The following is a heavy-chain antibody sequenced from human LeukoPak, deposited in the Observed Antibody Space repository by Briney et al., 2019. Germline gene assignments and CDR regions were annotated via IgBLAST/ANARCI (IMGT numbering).Heavy chain of an antibody. Sequence: PGRSLRLSCAASGFTFSNYPMHWVRQAPGKGLEWVAIISYDGNNKYYADSVKGRFIISRDNSKNTVSLQMNSLRVEDAAVYYCARANSSTWHYFDDWGQGTLVTVSS. CDR1: GFTFSNYP. V-gene: IGHV3-30-3*01. J-gene: IGHJ4*02. D-gene: IGHD6-13*01. CDR2: ISYDGNNK. CDR3: ARANSSTWHYFDD.